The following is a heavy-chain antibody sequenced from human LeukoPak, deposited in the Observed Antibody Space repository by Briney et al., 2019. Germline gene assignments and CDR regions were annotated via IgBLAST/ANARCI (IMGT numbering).Heavy chain of an antibody. CDR2: IYYSGST. J-gene: IGHJ6*02. D-gene: IGHD6-19*01. V-gene: IGHV4-59*01. CDR1: GDSMNNYY. Sequence: SETLPLTCTVSGDSMNNYYWSWIRQPPGKGLEWIGYIYYSGSTNYNPSLKSRVTISVDTSKNQFSLKLSSVTAADTAVYYCARDHNSGWYSLDVWGQGTTVTVSS. CDR3: ARDHNSGWYSLDV.